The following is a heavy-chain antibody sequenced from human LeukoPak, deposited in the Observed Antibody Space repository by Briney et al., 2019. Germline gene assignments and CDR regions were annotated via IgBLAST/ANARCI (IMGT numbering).Heavy chain of an antibody. D-gene: IGHD6-13*01. J-gene: IGHJ4*02. CDR2: IGGSGASI. V-gene: IGHV3-23*01. Sequence: GGSLRLSFEASGFTFSSYAISWVRQAPGKGLEGVSSIGGSGASIYYADSVKGRFTISRDNSKNTLYLQMNSLRAEDTAVYYCAKGSGSSWYLYFDYWGQGTLVTVSS. CDR1: GFTFSSYA. CDR3: AKGSGSSWYLYFDY.